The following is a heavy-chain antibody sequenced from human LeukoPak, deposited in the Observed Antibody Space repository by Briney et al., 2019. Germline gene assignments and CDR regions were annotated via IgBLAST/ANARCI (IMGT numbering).Heavy chain of an antibody. CDR2: ISHDDSNK. V-gene: IGHV3-30*18. Sequence: GGSLRLSCVASGFTFSSYGMHWVRQAPGKGLEWVAVISHDDSNKYYADSVKGRFSISRDNSKNTLYLQMNSLRAEDTAVYYCAKDRRGLWFGELLYSPNYFDYWGQGTLVTVSS. CDR3: AKDRRGLWFGELLYSPNYFDY. D-gene: IGHD3-10*01. J-gene: IGHJ4*02. CDR1: GFTFSSYG.